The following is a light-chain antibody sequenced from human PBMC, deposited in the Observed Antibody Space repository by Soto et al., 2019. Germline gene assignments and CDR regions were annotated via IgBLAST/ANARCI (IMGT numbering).Light chain of an antibody. Sequence: QSVLTQPPSASGSLGQSVTISCTGSSSDIGTYDYVSWYQQHPGRAPKLIIFEVSKRPLGVPDRFSGSKSGDTASLTISGLQAEDEADYFCFSKISGFVYGFGTGTKVTVL. J-gene: IGLJ1*01. CDR3: FSKISGFVYG. CDR1: SSDIGTYDY. CDR2: EVS. V-gene: IGLV2-8*01.